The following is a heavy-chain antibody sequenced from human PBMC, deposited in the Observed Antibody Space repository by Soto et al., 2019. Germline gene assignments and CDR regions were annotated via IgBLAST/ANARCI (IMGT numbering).Heavy chain of an antibody. CDR1: GGSISSGGYS. CDR2: IYHSGST. V-gene: IGHV4-30-2*01. Sequence: NPSETLSLTCTVSGGSISSGGYSWSWIRQPPGKGLEWIGYIYHSGSTYYNPSLKSRVTISVDRSKNQFSLKLSSVTAADTAVYYCARAHSLRYFDYWGQGTLVTVSS. CDR3: ARAHSLRYFDY. D-gene: IGHD2-15*01. J-gene: IGHJ4*02.